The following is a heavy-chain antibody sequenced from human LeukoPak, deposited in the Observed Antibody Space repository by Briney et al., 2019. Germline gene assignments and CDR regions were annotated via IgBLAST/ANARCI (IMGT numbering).Heavy chain of an antibody. CDR2: INAGNGNT. CDR3: ARGASMVRGVIPSEGYYGMDV. J-gene: IGHJ6*04. D-gene: IGHD3-10*01. V-gene: IGHV1-3*01. Sequence: ASVKVCCKASGYTFTSYAMHWVRQAPGQRLEWMGWINAGNGNTKYSQKFQGRVTITRDASASTAYMELSSLRSEDTAVYYCARGASMVRGVIPSEGYYGMDVWGKGTTVTVSS. CDR1: GYTFTSYA.